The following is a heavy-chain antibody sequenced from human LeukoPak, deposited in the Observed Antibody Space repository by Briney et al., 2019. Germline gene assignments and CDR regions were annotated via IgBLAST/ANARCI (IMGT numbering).Heavy chain of an antibody. CDR2: IYDSGST. J-gene: IGHJ4*02. V-gene: IGHV4-39*01. CDR3: ARPRGYRGNSGNYFDY. D-gene: IGHD4-23*01. Sequence: SETLSLTCTVSGGSIRSSYYYWGWIRQPPGKGLEWIGSIYDSGSTYYNPSLKSRVTISVDTSKNQFSLKLNSVTAADAAVYYCARPRGYRGNSGNYFDYWGQGTLVTVSS. CDR1: GGSIRSSYYY.